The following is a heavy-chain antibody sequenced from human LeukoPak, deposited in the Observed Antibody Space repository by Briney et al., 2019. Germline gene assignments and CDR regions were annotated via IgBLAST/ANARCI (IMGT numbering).Heavy chain of an antibody. Sequence: SETLSLTCAVYGGSLSGYYWSWIRQPPGKGLEWSGEINHSGSTNYNPSLKSRVTISVDTSKNQFSLKLSSVTAADTAVYYCARGQSSHNGMDVWGQGTTVTVSS. CDR3: ARGQSSHNGMDV. CDR1: GGSLSGYY. CDR2: INHSGST. V-gene: IGHV4-34*01. J-gene: IGHJ6*02. D-gene: IGHD2-15*01.